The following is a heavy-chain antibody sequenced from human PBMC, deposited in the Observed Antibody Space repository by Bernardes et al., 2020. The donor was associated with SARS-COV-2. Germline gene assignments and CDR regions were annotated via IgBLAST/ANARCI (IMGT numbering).Heavy chain of an antibody. CDR2: IYYSGIT. CDR3: ARDFNSNYDYYYYYMDV. D-gene: IGHD4-4*01. J-gene: IGHJ6*03. V-gene: IGHV4-39*07. Sequence: SETLSLTCTFSGCSISSISYYWGWLLQPPGKGLEWIGSIYYSGITYYKPSLKSRVTISVDTSKNQFSLKLSSVTAADTSVYYCARDFNSNYDYYYYYMDVWGKGTTVTVSS. CDR1: GCSISSISYY.